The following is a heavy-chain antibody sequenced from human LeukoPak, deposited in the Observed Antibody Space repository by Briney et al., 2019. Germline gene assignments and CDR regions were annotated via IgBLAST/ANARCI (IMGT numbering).Heavy chain of an antibody. CDR3: ARGRDSDY. D-gene: IGHD5-18*01. CDR2: LSSSSSYI. V-gene: IGHV3-21*01. J-gene: IGHJ4*02. CDR1: GFTFGSYR. Sequence: GGSLRLSCAASGFTFGSYRFNWVRQAPGKGLELVSSLSSSSSYIYYADSVKGRFTISRDNANNSLYLQMNSLRAEDTAVYFCARGRDSDYWGQGTLVTVSS.